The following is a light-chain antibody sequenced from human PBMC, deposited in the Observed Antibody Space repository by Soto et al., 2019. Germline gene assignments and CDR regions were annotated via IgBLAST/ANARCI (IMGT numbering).Light chain of an antibody. CDR2: DAS. Sequence: EIVMTQSPATLSVSPGERVTLSCRASQSVRSNLAWHQQKPGQAPRLLIYDASNRATGIAARFSGGGSGTDFTLTISSPEPEDFAVYYCQQRSQWPWTFGQGTKVDIK. J-gene: IGKJ1*01. V-gene: IGKV3-11*01. CDR1: QSVRSN. CDR3: QQRSQWPWT.